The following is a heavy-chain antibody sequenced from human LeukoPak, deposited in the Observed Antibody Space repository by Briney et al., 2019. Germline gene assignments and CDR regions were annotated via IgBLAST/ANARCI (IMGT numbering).Heavy chain of an antibody. CDR3: ARGRSTGYPYYFEY. CDR1: GYTFTSYD. J-gene: IGHJ4*02. CDR2: MNPNSGST. V-gene: IGHV1-8*03. Sequence: ASVKVSCKASGYTFTSYDINWVRQATGQGLEWMGWMNPNSGSTGYAQKFQGRVTITRNTSISTAYMELSGLRSEDTAVYYCARGRSTGYPYYFEYWGQGTLVTVSS. D-gene: IGHD5-12*01.